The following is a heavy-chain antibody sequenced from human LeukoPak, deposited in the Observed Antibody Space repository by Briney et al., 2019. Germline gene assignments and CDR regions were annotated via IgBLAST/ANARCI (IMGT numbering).Heavy chain of an antibody. Sequence: GGSLRLSCAASGFTFDDYAMHWVRQAPGKGLEWVSGISWNSGSIGYADSVKGRFTISRDNSKNTLYLQMNSLRAEDTAVYYCAKGHCSSTSCYGTGFDYWGQGTLVTVSS. CDR2: ISWNSGSI. CDR3: AKGHCSSTSCYGTGFDY. CDR1: GFTFDDYA. D-gene: IGHD2-2*01. J-gene: IGHJ4*02. V-gene: IGHV3-9*01.